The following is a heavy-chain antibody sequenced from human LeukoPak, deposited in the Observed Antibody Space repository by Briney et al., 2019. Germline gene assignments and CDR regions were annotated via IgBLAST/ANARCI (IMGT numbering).Heavy chain of an antibody. CDR2: ISGSGGST. Sequence: GGSLRLSCAASGFTFSSYGMSWVRQAPGKGLEWVSAISGSGGSTYYADSVKGRFAISRDNSKNTLYLQMNSLRAEDTAVYYCAKEGRNYYDSSGYYYFDYWGQGTLVTVSS. CDR3: AKEGRNYYDSSGYYYFDY. V-gene: IGHV3-23*01. CDR1: GFTFSSYG. J-gene: IGHJ4*02. D-gene: IGHD3-22*01.